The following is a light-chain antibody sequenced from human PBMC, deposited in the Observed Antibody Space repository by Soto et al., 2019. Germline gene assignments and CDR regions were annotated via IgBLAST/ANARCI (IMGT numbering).Light chain of an antibody. CDR1: TSNIGSNT. Sequence: QSALTQPPSASGTPGQRVTISCSGSTSNIGSNTVNWYQQFSGTAPKVLIFTNDQRPSGVPDRFSGSKSGTSASVAISGLQSEDEADYYCAAWDDNLKAWVFGGGTKLTVL. V-gene: IGLV1-44*01. CDR2: TND. CDR3: AAWDDNLKAWV. J-gene: IGLJ3*02.